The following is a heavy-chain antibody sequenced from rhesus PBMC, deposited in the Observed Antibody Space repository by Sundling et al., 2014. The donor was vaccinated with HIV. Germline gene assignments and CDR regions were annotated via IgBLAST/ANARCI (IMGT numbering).Heavy chain of an antibody. CDR2: IYGTTGST. CDR3: ARDRRDTYFDY. D-gene: IGHD3-40*01. J-gene: IGHJ4*01. CDR1: GGSISGNSY. V-gene: IGHV4S9*01. Sequence: QVRLQESGPGLVKPSETPSLTCGVSGGSISGNSYWSWIRQPPGKGLEWIGNIYGTTGSTYYNPSLKSRVTISKDTSKNQFSLRLNSVTAADTAVYYCARDRRDTYFDYWGQGVLVTVSS.